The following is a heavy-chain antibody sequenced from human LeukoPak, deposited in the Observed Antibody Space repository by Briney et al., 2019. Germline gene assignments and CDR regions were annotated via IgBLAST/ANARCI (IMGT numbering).Heavy chain of an antibody. CDR1: GFTFDDYA. CDR3: AKNCPTYCSSTSCYLCY. CDR2: ISWNSGSI. Sequence: PGGSLRLSCAASGFTFDDYAMHWVRQAPGKGLEWVSGISWNSGSIGYADSVKGRFTISRDNAKNSLYLQMNSLRAEDTAVYYCAKNCPTYCSSTSCYLCYWGQGTLVTVSS. J-gene: IGHJ4*02. D-gene: IGHD2-2*01. V-gene: IGHV3-9*01.